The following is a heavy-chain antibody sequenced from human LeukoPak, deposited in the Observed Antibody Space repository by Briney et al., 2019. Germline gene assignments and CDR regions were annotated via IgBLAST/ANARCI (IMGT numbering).Heavy chain of an antibody. Sequence: GGSLRLSCAASGFTFSSYSMNWVRQAPGKGLEWVSYISSSGSTIYYADSVKGRFTISRDNAKNSLYLQMNSLRAEDTAVYYCARDKYSSGWFDYWGQGTLVTASS. J-gene: IGHJ4*02. CDR2: ISSSGSTI. V-gene: IGHV3-48*04. D-gene: IGHD6-19*01. CDR3: ARDKYSSGWFDY. CDR1: GFTFSSYS.